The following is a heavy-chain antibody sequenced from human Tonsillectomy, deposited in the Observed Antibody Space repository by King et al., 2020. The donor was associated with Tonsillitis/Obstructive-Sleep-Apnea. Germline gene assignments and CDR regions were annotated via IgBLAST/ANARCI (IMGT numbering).Heavy chain of an antibody. J-gene: IGHJ4*02. D-gene: IGHD3-22*01. Sequence: VQLVESGGGLAQPGGSLRLSCAASGLTFSTYCMNWVGQAPGKGREWVSYIIRTSSTIFYADSVKGRFTVSRDNAKNSLYLQMNSLRDEDTAVYYCARDHPGNYYDSSGSYYVGYWGQGTLVTVSS. CDR3: ARDHPGNYYDSSGSYYVGY. CDR1: GLTFSTYC. CDR2: IIRTSSTI. V-gene: IGHV3-48*02.